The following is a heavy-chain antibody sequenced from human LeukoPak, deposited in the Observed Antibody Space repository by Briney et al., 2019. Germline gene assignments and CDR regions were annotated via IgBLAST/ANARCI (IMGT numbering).Heavy chain of an antibody. CDR1: GFTFSSYE. J-gene: IGHJ3*02. Sequence: PGGSLRLSCAASGFTFSSYEMNWVRQAPGKGLEWVSYISSSGSTIYYADSVKGRFTISRDNAKNSLYLQMNSLRAEDTAVYYCARVCFSSHYYDSSGPPDIWGQGTMVTVSS. V-gene: IGHV3-48*03. CDR2: ISSSGSTI. D-gene: IGHD3-22*01. CDR3: ARVCFSSHYYDSSGPPDI.